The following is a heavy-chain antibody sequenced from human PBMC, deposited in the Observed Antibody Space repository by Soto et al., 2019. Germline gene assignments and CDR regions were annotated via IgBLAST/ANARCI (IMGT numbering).Heavy chain of an antibody. Sequence: PSEPLSLTCDVYGGSFSGYYWSWIRQPPGKGLEWIGEINQSRSTNYNPPLKSRVTISVDTSKNQFSLKLSSVTAADTAVYYCASVGATTPFDYWGQGTLVTVSS. D-gene: IGHD1-26*01. CDR1: GGSFSGYY. CDR2: INQSRST. V-gene: IGHV4-34*01. CDR3: ASVGATTPFDY. J-gene: IGHJ4*02.